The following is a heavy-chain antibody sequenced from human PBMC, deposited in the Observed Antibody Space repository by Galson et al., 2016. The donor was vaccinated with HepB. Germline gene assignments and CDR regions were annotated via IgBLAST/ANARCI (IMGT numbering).Heavy chain of an antibody. CDR2: VSGSGDSA. D-gene: IGHD5-12*01. CDR3: AKDANGRTVATRCNFDY. Sequence: SLRLSCAASRFTFSSYAMSWVRQAAGKGLEWVSGVSGSGDSAVYADSVKGRFTVFRDNSKNTLYLQMNSLRGEDTAVYYCAKDANGRTVATRCNFDYWGQGTLGTVSS. CDR1: RFTFSSYA. V-gene: IGHV3-23*01. J-gene: IGHJ4*02.